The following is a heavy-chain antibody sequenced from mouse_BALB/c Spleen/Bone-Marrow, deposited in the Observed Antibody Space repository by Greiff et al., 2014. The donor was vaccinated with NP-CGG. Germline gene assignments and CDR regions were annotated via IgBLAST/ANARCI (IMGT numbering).Heavy chain of an antibody. V-gene: IGHV1-69*02. D-gene: IGHD4-1*01. CDR3: TRDNWDY. Sequence: VQLQQSGAELVRPGASVKLSCKASGYTFTSYWIHWVKQRPGQGLEWIGNIFPSETYTNYNQKFKDKATLTVDKSSSTAYMQLSSPTSEDSAVYYCTRDNWDYWGQGTTLTVSS. CDR2: IFPSETYT. CDR1: GYTFTSYW. J-gene: IGHJ2*01.